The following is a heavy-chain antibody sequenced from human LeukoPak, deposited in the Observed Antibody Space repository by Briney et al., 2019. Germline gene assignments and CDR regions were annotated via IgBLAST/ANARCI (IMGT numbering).Heavy chain of an antibody. J-gene: IGHJ4*02. V-gene: IGHV1-46*01. Sequence: GASVKVSCEASGYTFTSYYMHWVRQAPGQGLEWRGIINPSGGSTSYAQKFQGRVTMTRDMSTSTVYMELSSLRSEDTAVYYCARGYGSGSYGKIGEGLIDYWGQGTLVTVSS. CDR2: INPSGGST. CDR3: ARGYGSGSYGKIGEGLIDY. D-gene: IGHD3-10*01. CDR1: GYTFTSYY.